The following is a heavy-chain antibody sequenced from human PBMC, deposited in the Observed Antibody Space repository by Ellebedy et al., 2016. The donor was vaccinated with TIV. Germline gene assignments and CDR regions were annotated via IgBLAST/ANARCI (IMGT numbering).Heavy chain of an antibody. CDR2: VNHSGST. Sequence: SETLSLTXAVYGGSFSGYYWSWVRQPPGKGLEWIGEVNHSGSTNYNPSLKSRVTMSLDTSKNQFSLKLTSVTAADTAVYYCAKENEVISTWYGKWFDPWGPGTLVTVSS. V-gene: IGHV4-34*01. CDR3: AKENEVISTWYGKWFDP. D-gene: IGHD6-13*01. J-gene: IGHJ5*02. CDR1: GGSFSGYY.